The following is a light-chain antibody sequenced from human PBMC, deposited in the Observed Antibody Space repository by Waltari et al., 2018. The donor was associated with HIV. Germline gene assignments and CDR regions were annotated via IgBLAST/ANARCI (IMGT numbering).Light chain of an antibody. CDR2: DVD. Sequence: SAVTQPASVSGLPGQSITISCTGDHSDFGVYGFVSWYQQPPGKLPRLILYDVDSRASGISARVSGSQSGHTASLNISGLRAEDEADYYCASFTDDSTILFGGGTKVTVL. CDR1: HSDFGVYGF. V-gene: IGLV2-14*03. J-gene: IGLJ3*02. CDR3: ASFTDDSTIL.